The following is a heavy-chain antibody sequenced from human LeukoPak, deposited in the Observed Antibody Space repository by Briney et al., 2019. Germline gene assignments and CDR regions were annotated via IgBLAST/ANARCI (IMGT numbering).Heavy chain of an antibody. J-gene: IGHJ4*02. V-gene: IGHV3-20*04. CDR2: INWNGGST. D-gene: IGHD3-22*01. CDR1: GFTFSSYA. CDR3: AREGDSGYHRDFDY. Sequence: GGSLRLSCAASGFTFSSYAMSWVRQAPGKGLEWVSGINWNGGSTGYADSVKGRFTISRDNAKNSLYLQMNSLRAEDTALYYCAREGDSGYHRDFDYWGQGTLVTVSS.